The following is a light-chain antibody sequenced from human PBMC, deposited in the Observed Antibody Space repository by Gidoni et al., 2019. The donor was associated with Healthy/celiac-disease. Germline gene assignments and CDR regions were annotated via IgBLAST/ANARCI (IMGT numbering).Light chain of an antibody. CDR2: KAS. V-gene: IGKV1-5*03. J-gene: IGKJ1*01. Sequence: DIQMTQSPSTLYASVGDRVTITCRASQSVSTWLAWYQQKSGKDPKVLMFKASSLPSGVPSRFSRRGSGTEFTLTISILQPDDFATYSCQQYAFFPWTFGQGTKVEI. CDR1: QSVSTW. CDR3: QQYAFFPWT.